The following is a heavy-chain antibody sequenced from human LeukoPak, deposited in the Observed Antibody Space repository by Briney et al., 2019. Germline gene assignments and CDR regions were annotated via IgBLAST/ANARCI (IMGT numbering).Heavy chain of an antibody. CDR2: INHSGST. CDR3: ARHGRYFDWLQEVPFDY. CDR1: GGSISGYY. Sequence: SETLSLTCAVYGGSISGYYWSWIRQPPGKGLEWIGEINHSGSTNYNPSLRSRVTISVDTSKNQFSLKLSSVTAADTAVYYCARHGRYFDWLQEVPFDYWGQGTLVTVSS. J-gene: IGHJ4*02. D-gene: IGHD3-9*01. V-gene: IGHV4-34*01.